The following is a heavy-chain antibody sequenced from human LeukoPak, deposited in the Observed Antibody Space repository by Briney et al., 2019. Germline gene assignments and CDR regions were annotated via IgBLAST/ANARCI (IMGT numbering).Heavy chain of an antibody. V-gene: IGHV4-59*01. CDR3: ARAGPRTSSGLGGYPPDYYYYMDV. CDR2: IYYSGST. CDR1: GGSISSYY. J-gene: IGHJ6*03. Sequence: SETLSLTCTVSGGSISSYYWSWIRQPPGKGLEWIGYIYYSGSTNYNPSLKSRVTISVDTSKNQFSLKLRSVTAADTAVYYCARAGPRTSSGLGGYPPDYYYYMDVWGKGTTVTVSS. D-gene: IGHD3-22*01.